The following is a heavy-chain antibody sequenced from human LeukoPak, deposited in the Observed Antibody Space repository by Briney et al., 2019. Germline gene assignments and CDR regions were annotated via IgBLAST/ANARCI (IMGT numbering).Heavy chain of an antibody. D-gene: IGHD3-22*01. CDR2: IYTSGST. V-gene: IGHV4-4*07. Sequence: PSETLPLTCTVSGGSFSTYYWSWIRQPPGKGLEWIRRIYTSGSTNYNPSLKSRVTMSVDTSKNQFSLKLSSVTAADTAVYYCARGTMMGSDAFDIWGQGTMVTVSS. CDR3: ARGTMMGSDAFDI. J-gene: IGHJ3*02. CDR1: GGSFSTYY.